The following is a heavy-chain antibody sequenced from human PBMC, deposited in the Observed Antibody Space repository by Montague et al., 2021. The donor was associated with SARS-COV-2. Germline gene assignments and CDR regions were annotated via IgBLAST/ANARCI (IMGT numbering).Heavy chain of an antibody. V-gene: IGHV2-70*01. D-gene: IGHD1-26*01. J-gene: IGHJ3*02. CDR3: ARIWGATRGDAFGI. Sequence: PALVKPTQTLTLTCTFSGFSLSTSGMCVSWIRQPPGKALEWLALIDWDDDKYYSTSLGTRLTISKDTSKNQVVLTMTNMDPVDTATYYCARIWGATRGDAFGIWGQGTMVTVSS. CDR2: IDWDDDK. CDR1: GFSLSTSGMC.